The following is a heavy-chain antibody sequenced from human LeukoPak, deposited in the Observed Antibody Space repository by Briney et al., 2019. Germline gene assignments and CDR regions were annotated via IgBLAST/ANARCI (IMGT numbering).Heavy chain of an antibody. CDR1: DGSISSNSYY. V-gene: IGHV4-39*01. CDR3: ARDQQYHRPAGWFDP. J-gene: IGHJ5*02. CDR2: ISCGRT. D-gene: IGHD1-14*01. Sequence: PSETLSLTCTVSDGSISSNSYYWGWIRQPPGKGLEWIVSISCGRTHYNPSLESRVTISVDASKNQFSLELNSVTAADTAVYYCARDQQYHRPAGWFDPWGQGTLVTVSS.